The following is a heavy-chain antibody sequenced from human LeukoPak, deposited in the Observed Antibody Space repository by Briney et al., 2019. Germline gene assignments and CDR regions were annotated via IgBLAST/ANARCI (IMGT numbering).Heavy chain of an antibody. Sequence: PGGSLRLSCAASGFTFTIYAMSWVRQAPGAGLEWVSAISPAGDSTTDADSVKGRFTISRDNSKSTLYLQMNGLTAEDTALYYCARRLVTAGITDFFDSWGQGTLVSVSS. CDR2: ISPAGDST. V-gene: IGHV3-23*01. CDR3: ARRLVTAGITDFFDS. D-gene: IGHD2-2*01. CDR1: GFTFTIYA. J-gene: IGHJ4*02.